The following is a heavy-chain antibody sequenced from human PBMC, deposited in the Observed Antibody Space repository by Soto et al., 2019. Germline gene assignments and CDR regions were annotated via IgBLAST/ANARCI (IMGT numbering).Heavy chain of an antibody. CDR3: AYSANHRYFFDS. J-gene: IGHJ5*01. V-gene: IGHV1-69*12. Sequence: QVQLVQSGAEVKKPGSSVKVSCKASGGSFRSYTVNWVRQAPGQGLECLGGIIPIFGTPNYAQKFHGRVSITEDESTRTVYMDLISLTSEDTAVYYCAYSANHRYFFDSWGQGTLVTVSS. CDR1: GGSFRSYT. CDR2: IIPIFGTP. D-gene: IGHD5-18*01.